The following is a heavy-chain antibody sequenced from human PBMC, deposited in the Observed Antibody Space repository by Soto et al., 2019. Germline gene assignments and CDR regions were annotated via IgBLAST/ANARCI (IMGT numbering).Heavy chain of an antibody. CDR3: ARARGAIFGVVIRKWFDP. CDR2: IYHNGST. J-gene: IGHJ5*02. Sequence: SETLSLTCAVSGDSITSANWWSWVRQSPRKGLEWLGEIYHNGSTNYNPSLKSRVAISVDKAKNQFSLKLTSVTAADTAVYYCARARGAIFGVVIRKWFDPWGQGTLVTVSS. CDR1: GDSITSANW. D-gene: IGHD3-3*01. V-gene: IGHV4-4*02.